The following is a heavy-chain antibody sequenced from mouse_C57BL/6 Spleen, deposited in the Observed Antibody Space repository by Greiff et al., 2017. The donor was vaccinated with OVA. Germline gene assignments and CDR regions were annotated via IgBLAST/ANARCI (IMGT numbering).Heavy chain of an antibody. Sequence: LVESGPELVKPGASVKISCKASGYAFSSSWMNWVKQRPGKGLEWIGRIYPGDGDTNYNGKFKGKATLTADKSSSTAYMQISSLTSEDSAVYFCARSPLGHAMEDWGEGPSVTASS. CDR2: IYPGDGDT. J-gene: IGHJ4*01. D-gene: IGHD3-1*01. CDR3: ARSPLGHAMED. V-gene: IGHV1-82*01. CDR1: GYAFSSSW.